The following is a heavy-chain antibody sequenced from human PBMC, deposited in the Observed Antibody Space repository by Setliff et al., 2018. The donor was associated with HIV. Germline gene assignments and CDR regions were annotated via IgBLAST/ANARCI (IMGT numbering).Heavy chain of an antibody. J-gene: IGHJ6*03. V-gene: IGHV3-33*08. Sequence: SLRLSCAASGFTFSNYGMHWVRQAPGKGLEWVAVIWDDGSNKYYADAVKGRFTISRDNSKSTLYLQMNSLRKEDTAVYFCVRGLMFRGSISRLEYYCYMDVWGKGATVTVSS. CDR3: VRGLMFRGSISRLEYYCYMDV. CDR2: IWDDGSNK. D-gene: IGHD1-1*01. CDR1: GFTFSNYG.